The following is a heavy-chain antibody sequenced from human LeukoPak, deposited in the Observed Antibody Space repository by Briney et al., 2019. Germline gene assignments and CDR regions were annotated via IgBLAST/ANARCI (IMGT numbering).Heavy chain of an antibody. CDR1: GGSISSYY. J-gene: IGHJ2*01. D-gene: IGHD3-22*01. V-gene: IGHV4-4*07. Sequence: SETLPLTCTVSGGSISSYYWSWIRQPAGKGLEWIGRIYTSGSTNYNPALKSRVTMSVDTSKNQFSLKLSSVTAADTAVYYCARGKYYYDSSGYPVRYWYFDLWGRGTLVTVSS. CDR2: IYTSGST. CDR3: ARGKYYYDSSGYPVRYWYFDL.